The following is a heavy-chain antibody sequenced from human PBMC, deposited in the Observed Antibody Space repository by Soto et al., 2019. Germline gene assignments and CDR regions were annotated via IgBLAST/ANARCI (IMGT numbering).Heavy chain of an antibody. CDR1: GFSFSSYS. Sequence: TGGSLRLSCAASGFSFSSYSMNWVRQAPGKGLEWVSYITGSSSYIYYADSVRGRFTISRDNSKNSLYLQMNSLRAEDTGVYYCAKNHYGVFYYLDHWRQLPLVPASS. V-gene: IGHV3-21*01. J-gene: IGHJ4*02. CDR2: ITGSSSYI. CDR3: AKNHYGVFYYLDH. D-gene: IGHD2-8*01.